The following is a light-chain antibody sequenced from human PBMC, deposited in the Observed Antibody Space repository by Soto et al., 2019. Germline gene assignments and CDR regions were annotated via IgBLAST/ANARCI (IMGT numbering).Light chain of an antibody. V-gene: IGKV1-5*01. CDR3: QQYNSYPRT. CDR2: DAS. J-gene: IGKJ1*01. CDR1: QSISRW. Sequence: DIQMTQSPSTVSASVGDRVTITCRASQSISRWLAWYRQKPGKAPNLLIYDASSLESGVPSRFSGSGSETEFTLTISSLQPDDFATYYCQQYNSYPRTCGQGTKVEVK.